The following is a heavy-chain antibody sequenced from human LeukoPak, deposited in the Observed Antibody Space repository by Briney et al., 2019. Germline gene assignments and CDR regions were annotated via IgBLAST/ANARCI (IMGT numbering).Heavy chain of an antibody. D-gene: IGHD3-22*01. CDR3: ARIFSDSSGFYYDY. Sequence: PGGSLRLSCAASGFTFGSYGMHWVRQAPGKGLEYVSAITSNGGSTYYANSVKGRFTISRDTSKNTLYLQMGSLRAEDMAVYYCARIFSDSSGFYYDYWGQGTLVTVSS. CDR1: GFTFGSYG. J-gene: IGHJ4*02. V-gene: IGHV3-64*01. CDR2: ITSNGGST.